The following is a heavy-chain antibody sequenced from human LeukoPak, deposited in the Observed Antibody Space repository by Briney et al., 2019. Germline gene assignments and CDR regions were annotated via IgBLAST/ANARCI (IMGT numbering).Heavy chain of an antibody. V-gene: IGHV4-38-2*01. CDR2: IYHSGST. J-gene: IGHJ4*02. Sequence: SETLSLTCAVSGYSISSGYYWGWIRQPPGKGLEWTGSIYHSGSTYYNPSLKSRVTISVDTSKNQFSLKLSSVTAADTAVYYCARSGYMVRGVLDYWGQGTLVTVSS. CDR3: ARSGYMVRGVLDY. CDR1: GYSISSGYY. D-gene: IGHD3-10*01.